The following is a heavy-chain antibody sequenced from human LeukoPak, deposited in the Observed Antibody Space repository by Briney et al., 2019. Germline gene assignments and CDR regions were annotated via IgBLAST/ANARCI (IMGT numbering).Heavy chain of an antibody. CDR1: RGTYGHYV. V-gene: IGHV1-69*13. CDR2: IIPIFSTA. D-gene: IGHD4/OR15-4a*01. CDR3: ATANTMVRRAIALQG. Sequence: AVKVSCKACRGTYGHYVLRWLRPAPGQGLEWMGGIIPIFSTANYAQKFQGRVTIPGDEATKTTYMEMSSLRSEDTAVYYCATANTMVRRAIALQGWGQGTLVTVSS. J-gene: IGHJ4*02.